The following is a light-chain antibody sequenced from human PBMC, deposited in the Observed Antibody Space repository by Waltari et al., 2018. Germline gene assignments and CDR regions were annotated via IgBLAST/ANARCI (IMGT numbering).Light chain of an antibody. V-gene: IGLV1-44*01. Sequence: QSVLTQSPSASGTPGQRVTISCSGSRPNIGTNSVYWYQQFPGSAPRLLVSAENQCPSGVPDRCSGSKSCTSASLAIRGLQSEDEADYYCASWDDSLNGMVLGGGTKLTVL. CDR3: ASWDDSLNGMV. CDR2: AEN. J-gene: IGLJ3*02. CDR1: RPNIGTNS.